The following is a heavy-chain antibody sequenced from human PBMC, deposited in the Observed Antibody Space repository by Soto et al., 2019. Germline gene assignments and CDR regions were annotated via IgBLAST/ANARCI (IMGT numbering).Heavy chain of an antibody. CDR3: ARPYDFWSGYHAFEI. J-gene: IGHJ3*02. CDR2: ISPSGSSI. V-gene: IGHV3-48*03. CDR1: GFTFSSYE. D-gene: IGHD3-3*01. Sequence: GGSLRLSCAASGFTFSSYEMNWVRQAPGKGLEWVSSISPSGSSIYYADSVKGRFTISRDNAKNSLYLQMNSLRAEDTAVYYCARPYDFWSGYHAFEIWGQGTMVTVSS.